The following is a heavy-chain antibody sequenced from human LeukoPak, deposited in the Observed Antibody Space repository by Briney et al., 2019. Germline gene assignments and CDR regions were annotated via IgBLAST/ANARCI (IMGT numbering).Heavy chain of an antibody. V-gene: IGHV3-64*01. CDR2: ISSGGDST. J-gene: IGHJ4*02. CDR1: GFTFSSFA. CDR3: ARSDCGSTSCYTGSY. Sequence: GGSLRLSCAASGFTFSSFAMHWVRQAPGKGLEYVSGISSGGDSTHYANSVKGRFTISRDDSKNTLYLQMGSLRAEDMAVYYCARSDCGSTSCYTGSYWGQGTLVTVSS. D-gene: IGHD2-2*02.